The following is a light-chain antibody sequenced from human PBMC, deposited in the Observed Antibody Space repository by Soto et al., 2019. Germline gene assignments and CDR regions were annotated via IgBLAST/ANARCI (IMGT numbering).Light chain of an antibody. CDR2: RVS. V-gene: IGKV2-24*01. CDR3: VQLALFPRT. J-gene: IGKJ1*01. CDR1: QSLVYSDGNTY. Sequence: DIVLTQTPLSSPVTLGQSASISCRSNQSLVYSDGNTYLSWLQQRPGQPPRLLIYRVSNRFSGVPHRFRGSGAGTDFTLKIDRVEPEDVGNYYCVQLALFPRTFGQGTKVEIK.